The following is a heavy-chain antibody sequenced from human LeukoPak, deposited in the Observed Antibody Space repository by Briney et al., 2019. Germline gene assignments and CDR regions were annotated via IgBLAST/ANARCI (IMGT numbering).Heavy chain of an antibody. CDR3: ARGYDTTGYFSY. CDR2: IYSGGST. V-gene: IGHV3-53*01. Sequence: GGSLRLSCAASGFTVSSNYMSWVRQAPGKGLEWVSVIYSGGSTFYADSVKGRFTISRDNSKNTLYLQMNSLRAEDTAVYYCARGYDTTGYFSYWGQGTLVTVSS. D-gene: IGHD3-22*01. J-gene: IGHJ4*02. CDR1: GFTVSSNY.